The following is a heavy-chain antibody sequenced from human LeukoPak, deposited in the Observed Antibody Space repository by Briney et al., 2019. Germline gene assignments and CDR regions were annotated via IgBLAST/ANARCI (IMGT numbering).Heavy chain of an antibody. Sequence: GGXXRLSCAVSGFMFSNWWMAWVRQAPGKGLEWVASIKQDGTEKFYVDFVKGRFTISRDNKKNSLYMQMNSLRAEDTAVYYCARESHSNYDYWGQGTLVTVSS. V-gene: IGHV3-7*01. J-gene: IGHJ4*02. CDR1: GFMFSNWW. D-gene: IGHD4-11*01. CDR2: IKQDGTEK. CDR3: ARESHSNYDY.